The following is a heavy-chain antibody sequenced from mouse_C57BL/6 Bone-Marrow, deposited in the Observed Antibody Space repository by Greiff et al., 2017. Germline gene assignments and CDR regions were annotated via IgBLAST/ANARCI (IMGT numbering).Heavy chain of an antibody. V-gene: IGHV1-54*01. CDR1: GYAFTDYL. J-gene: IGHJ2*01. CDR2: INPGSGGT. D-gene: IGHD2-13*01. CDR3: ARFGDYVRYVDY. Sequence: VQLQQSGAELVRPGTSVKVSCKASGYAFTDYLIEWVKQRPGQGLEWIGVINPGSGGTNYNEKFQGKATLTVDKSSSTAYMLLSSLTSEDSAVYVCARFGDYVRYVDYWGQVTTLTVAS.